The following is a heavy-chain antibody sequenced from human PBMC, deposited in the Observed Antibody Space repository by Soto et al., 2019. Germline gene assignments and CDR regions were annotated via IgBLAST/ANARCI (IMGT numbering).Heavy chain of an antibody. CDR3: GIGRSGDVGVFY. CDR2: ISPNSGGT. D-gene: IGHD1-26*01. J-gene: IGHJ4*02. V-gene: IGHV1-2*02. CDR1: GYSFTGYY. Sequence: QVQLVQSGAEVKKSGASVKISCKASGYSFTGYYIHWVRQAPGLGFEWMGEISPNSGGTKYAQKFQGRVTMTRDTSVTTIYMDLSNLSPDDTAVYYCGIGRSGDVGVFYWGQGTLVTVYS.